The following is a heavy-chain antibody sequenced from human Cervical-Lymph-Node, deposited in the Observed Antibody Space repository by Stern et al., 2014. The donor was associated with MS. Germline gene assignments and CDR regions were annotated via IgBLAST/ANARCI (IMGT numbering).Heavy chain of an antibody. D-gene: IGHD1-1*01. CDR1: GYTFTNNW. CDR2: IYPDDSDI. CDR3: AKPPPRRKWDDPNYGMDV. V-gene: IGHV5-51*04. Sequence: EVQLVESGAEVKKPGESLKISCKGSGYTFTNNWIAWVRQMPGKGLEWMGIIYPDDSDIRYSPSLQGQVTISADKPISTAFLQGSSLKAANSAVYYGAKPPPRRKWDDPNYGMDVWGQGTTVTVSS. J-gene: IGHJ6*02.